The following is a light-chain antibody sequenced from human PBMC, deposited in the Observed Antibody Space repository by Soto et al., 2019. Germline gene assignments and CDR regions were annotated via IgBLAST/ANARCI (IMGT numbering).Light chain of an antibody. J-gene: IGLJ2*01. CDR3: QSYDISLSVVV. Sequence: QSVLTQPPSVSGAPGQRATISCTGSSSNIGAGYDVHWYQQLPGAVPKLLISGNTNRPSGVPDRFSGSKSGTSASLAITGLQAEDEADYYCQSYDISLSVVVFGGGTKVTVL. V-gene: IGLV1-40*01. CDR1: SSNIGAGYD. CDR2: GNT.